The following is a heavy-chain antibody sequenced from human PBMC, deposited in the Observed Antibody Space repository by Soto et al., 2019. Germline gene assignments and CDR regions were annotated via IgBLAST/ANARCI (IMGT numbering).Heavy chain of an antibody. CDR3: AREGSYSAYNFAHGIQLWSFDF. CDR1: GASINTFY. CDR2: IFSSGST. Sequence: SETLSLTCTASGASINTFYWSWVRHPAGKGLERIGRIFSSGSTSFNPSLESRVAMSVDTSKNHFSLNLSSVTAADMAVYYCAREGSYSAYNFAHGIQLWSFDFWGQGALVTVSS. J-gene: IGHJ4*02. D-gene: IGHD5-12*01. V-gene: IGHV4-4*07.